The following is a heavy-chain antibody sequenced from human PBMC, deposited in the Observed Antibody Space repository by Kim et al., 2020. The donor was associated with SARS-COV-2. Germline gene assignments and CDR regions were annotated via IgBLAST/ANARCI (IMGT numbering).Heavy chain of an antibody. D-gene: IGHD2-8*02. CDR3: ARGRAPSLTGYFDL. CDR2: IDPSDSYT. Sequence: GESLKISCKGSGYSFTSYWISWVRQMPGKGLEWMGRIDPSDSYTNYSPSFQGHVTISADKSISTAYLQWSSLKASDTAMYYCARGRAPSLTGYFDLWAVAPWSLSPQ. V-gene: IGHV5-10-1*01. J-gene: IGHJ2*01. CDR1: GYSFTSYW.